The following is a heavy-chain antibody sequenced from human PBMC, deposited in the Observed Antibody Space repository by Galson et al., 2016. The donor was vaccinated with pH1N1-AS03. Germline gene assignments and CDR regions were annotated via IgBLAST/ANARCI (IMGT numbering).Heavy chain of an antibody. D-gene: IGHD3-22*01. CDR3: ARDRSYDHMGDAFHL. V-gene: IGHV3-30*09. J-gene: IGHJ3*01. Sequence: SLRLSCAASGYTFSTFALHWVRQAPGKGLEALAFISHDGNNRYYTQSVRGRFAISRDNSKNTLYLQMNSLRPDDTAVYYCARDRSYDHMGDAFHLWGQGTRVTVSS. CDR1: GYTFSTFA. CDR2: ISHDGNNR.